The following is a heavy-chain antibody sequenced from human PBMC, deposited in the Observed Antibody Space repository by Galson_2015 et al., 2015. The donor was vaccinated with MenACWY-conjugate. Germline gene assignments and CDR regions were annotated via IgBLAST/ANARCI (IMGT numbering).Heavy chain of an antibody. J-gene: IGHJ4*02. CDR1: GFTFDDND. CDR3: AKSAEYSSGWYAIEY. Sequence: SLRLSCAGSGFTFDDNDMHWVRQAPGKGLEWVSGISWDSGSIDYAHSVKGRFTISRDNAKNSLYLQISSLRAEDTALYYCAKSAEYSSGWYAIEYWGQGALVTVSS. V-gene: IGHV3-9*01. CDR2: ISWDSGSI. D-gene: IGHD6-19*01.